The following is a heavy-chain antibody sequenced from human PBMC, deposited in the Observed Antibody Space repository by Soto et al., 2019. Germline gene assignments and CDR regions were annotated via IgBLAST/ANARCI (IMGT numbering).Heavy chain of an antibody. CDR3: ARDSGYSSAFDI. V-gene: IGHV1-3*01. D-gene: IGHD5-18*01. CDR1: GYTFTSYS. CDR2: INAGNGNT. Sequence: ASVKVSCKASGYTFTSYSMHWVRQAPGQRLEWMGRINAGNGNTKYSQKFQGRVTITRDTSASTAYMELSSLRSEDTAVYYCARDSGYSSAFDIWGQGTMVNVSS. J-gene: IGHJ3*02.